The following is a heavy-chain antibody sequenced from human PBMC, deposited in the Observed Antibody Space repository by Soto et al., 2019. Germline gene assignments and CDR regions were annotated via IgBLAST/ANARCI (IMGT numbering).Heavy chain of an antibody. CDR1: GGTFSRDA. D-gene: IGHD2-15*01. V-gene: IGHV1-69*01. Sequence: QVQLVQSGAEVKKPGSSVKVSCKASGGTFSRDAISWVRQAPGQGLEWMGGIIPMFGTAKYVQKFKGRLTITDDESTTTAYMELRILSSNDTAVYYCARGVVVVAASQLGWFDPWGQGTLVTVSS. J-gene: IGHJ5*02. CDR2: IIPMFGTA. CDR3: ARGVVVVAASQLGWFDP.